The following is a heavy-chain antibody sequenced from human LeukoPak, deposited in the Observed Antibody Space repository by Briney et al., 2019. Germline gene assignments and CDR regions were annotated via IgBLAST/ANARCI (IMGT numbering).Heavy chain of an antibody. CDR1: GGSISSGSYY. CDR2: IYYSGST. Sequence: SQTLSLTCSVSGGSISSGSYYWSWIRQHPGRGLEWIGHIYYSGSTYYNPSLKSRVTISIDTSKNQFSLNLSAVTAAGTAVYYCAKVAGGGPPFDHWGQGTLVTVSS. CDR3: AKVAGGGPPFDH. J-gene: IGHJ4*02. V-gene: IGHV4-31*03. D-gene: IGHD6-19*01.